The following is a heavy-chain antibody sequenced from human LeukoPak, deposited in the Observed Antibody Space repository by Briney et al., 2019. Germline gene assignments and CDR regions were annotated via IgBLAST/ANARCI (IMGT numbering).Heavy chain of an antibody. D-gene: IGHD1-7*01. Sequence: ASVKVSCKASGGTFSSYAISWVRQAPGQGLEWMGGIIPIFGTANYAQKFQGRATITTDESTSTAYMELSSLRSEDTAVYYCARNGITGTRGGYYFDYWGQGTLVTVSS. V-gene: IGHV1-69*05. CDR1: GGTFSSYA. CDR2: IIPIFGTA. J-gene: IGHJ4*02. CDR3: ARNGITGTRGGYYFDY.